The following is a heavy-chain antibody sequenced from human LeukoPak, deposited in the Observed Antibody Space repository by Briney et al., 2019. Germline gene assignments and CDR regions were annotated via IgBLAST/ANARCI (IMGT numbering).Heavy chain of an antibody. Sequence: GGSLRLSCAASGFTFSSYVILWVRQAPGKGLEWVSSISSSSTYIYYADSVKGRFTISRDNAKNSLYLQMNSLRAEDTAVYYCARDRCSGGGCYSGDYYYYYYMDVWGKGTTVTVSS. D-gene: IGHD2-15*01. CDR2: ISSSSTYI. CDR3: ARDRCSGGGCYSGDYYYYYYMDV. CDR1: GFTFSSYV. V-gene: IGHV3-21*01. J-gene: IGHJ6*03.